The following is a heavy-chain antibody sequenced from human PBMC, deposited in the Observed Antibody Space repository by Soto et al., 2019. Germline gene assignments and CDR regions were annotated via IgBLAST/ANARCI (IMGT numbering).Heavy chain of an antibody. J-gene: IGHJ4*02. Sequence: QIQLLQSGAEVKKPGASVKVTCKASGYTLRNFGISWVRQAPGQGLEWMGWISDYNANANYAQKFQGRLTMTADTSTSTAYMELRSLRSDDTAVYYCARENCYFVYWVQGTLVTVSS. CDR2: ISDYNANA. V-gene: IGHV1-18*01. CDR3: ARENCYFVY. CDR1: GYTLRNFG.